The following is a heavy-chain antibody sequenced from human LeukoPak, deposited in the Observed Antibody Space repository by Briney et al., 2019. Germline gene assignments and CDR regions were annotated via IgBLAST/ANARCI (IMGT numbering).Heavy chain of an antibody. CDR2: IWYDVSEK. CDR3: ARGLGATGDY. J-gene: IGHJ4*02. D-gene: IGHD3-10*01. Sequence: RRSLRLSCAASGFTFSSYGMHWVRQAPGKGLEWVAVIWYDVSEKYYADSVKGRFTISRDNSKNTLYLQMNSLRGEDTAVYYCARGLGATGDYWGQGTLVTVSS. V-gene: IGHV3-33*01. CDR1: GFTFSSYG.